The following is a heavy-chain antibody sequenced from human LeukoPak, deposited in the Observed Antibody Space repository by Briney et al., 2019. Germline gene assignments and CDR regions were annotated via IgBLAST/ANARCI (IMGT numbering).Heavy chain of an antibody. Sequence: SETLSLTCAVYGGSFSGCYWSWIRQPPGKGLEWIGEINHSGSTNYNPSLKSRVTISVDTSKNQFSLKLSSVTAADTAVYYCAAGTKEWGQGTLVTVSS. CDR3: AAGTKE. CDR2: INHSGST. D-gene: IGHD6-13*01. J-gene: IGHJ4*02. V-gene: IGHV4-34*01. CDR1: GGSFSGCY.